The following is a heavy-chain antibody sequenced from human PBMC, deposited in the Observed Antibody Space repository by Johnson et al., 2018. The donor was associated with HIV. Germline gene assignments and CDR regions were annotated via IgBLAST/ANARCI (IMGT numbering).Heavy chain of an antibody. Sequence: QVQLVESGGGVVQSGRSLRLSCAASGFTFSSYAMNWVRQSPGKGLEWVAVLSVDGTNKYYADLKGRFTTSRDNSKNTRYLQMNSLRAEDTDVYYCASSLSSRSHDAFDMWGQGTMVTVSS. CDR1: GFTFSSYA. V-gene: IGHV3-30*04. J-gene: IGHJ3*02. CDR2: LSVDGTNK. D-gene: IGHD6-13*01. CDR3: ASSLSSRSHDAFDM.